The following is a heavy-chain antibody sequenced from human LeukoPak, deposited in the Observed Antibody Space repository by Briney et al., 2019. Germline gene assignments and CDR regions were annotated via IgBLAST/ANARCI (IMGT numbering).Heavy chain of an antibody. D-gene: IGHD6-6*01. CDR3: AKDRQSSSLDY. J-gene: IGHJ4*02. CDR1: GFTFSSYG. V-gene: IGHV3-30*18. CDR2: ISYDGGNK. Sequence: GGSLRLSCAASGFTFSSYGMHWVRQAPGKGLEWVAVISYDGGNKYYADSVKGRFTISRDNSKNTLYLQMNSLRAEDTAVYYCAKDRQSSSLDYWGQGTLVTVSS.